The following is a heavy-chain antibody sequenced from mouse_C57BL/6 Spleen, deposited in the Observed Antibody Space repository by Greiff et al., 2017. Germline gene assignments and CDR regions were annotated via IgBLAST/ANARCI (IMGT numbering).Heavy chain of an antibody. CDR3: ARGITTVVAPYAMDY. Sequence: QVQLQQPGAELVMPGASVKLSCTASGYTFTSYWMHWVKQRPGQGLECIGEIDPSDRYTNYNRKFKSKATLTVDRSSITAYMQLSSLASEDSAVYYCARGITTVVAPYAMDYWGRGTSVTVSS. J-gene: IGHJ4*01. D-gene: IGHD1-1*01. CDR1: GYTFTSYW. V-gene: IGHV1-69*01. CDR2: IDPSDRYT.